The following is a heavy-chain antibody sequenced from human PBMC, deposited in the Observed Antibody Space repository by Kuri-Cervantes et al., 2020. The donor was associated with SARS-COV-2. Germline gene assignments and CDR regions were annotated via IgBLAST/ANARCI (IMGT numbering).Heavy chain of an antibody. J-gene: IGHJ4*02. CDR2: INPNSGGT. V-gene: IGHV1-2*02. CDR1: GYTFTGYY. D-gene: IGHD6-6*01. CDR3: ARGGIAARLVFDY. Sequence: ASVKVSCKASGYTFTGYYMHWVRQALGQGLEWMGWINPNSGGTNYAQKFQGRVTMTRDTSISTAYMELSRLRSDDTAVYYCARGGIAARLVFDYWGQGTLVTVSS.